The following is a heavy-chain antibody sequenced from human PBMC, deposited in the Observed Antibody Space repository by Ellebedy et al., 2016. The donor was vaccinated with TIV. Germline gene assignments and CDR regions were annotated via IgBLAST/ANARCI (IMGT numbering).Heavy chain of an antibody. J-gene: IGHJ5*02. Sequence: AASVKVSCKASGYTFTTFAIHWVRQAPGQSPEWMGWINVADTNTKYSQKFKGRVTFTRDTSANTVYMHLSSLRSEDSAVYYCTRDPLGYCSGGSCTNNWFDPWGQGTLVTVSS. V-gene: IGHV1-3*01. CDR1: GYTFTTFA. D-gene: IGHD2-15*01. CDR2: INVADTNT. CDR3: TRDPLGYCSGGSCTNNWFDP.